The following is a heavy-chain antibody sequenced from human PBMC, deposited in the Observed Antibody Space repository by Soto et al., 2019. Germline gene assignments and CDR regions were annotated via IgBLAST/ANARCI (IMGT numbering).Heavy chain of an antibody. J-gene: IGHJ6*03. CDR1: GGSISSYY. Sequence: SETLSLTCTVSGGSISSYYWSWIRQPPGKGLEWIGYIYYSGSTNYNPSLKSRVTISVDTSKNQFSLKLSSVTAADTAVYYCARVDSGYYYYYMDVWGKGTKVTVSS. CDR2: IYYSGST. CDR3: ARVDSGYYYYYMDV. V-gene: IGHV4-59*01.